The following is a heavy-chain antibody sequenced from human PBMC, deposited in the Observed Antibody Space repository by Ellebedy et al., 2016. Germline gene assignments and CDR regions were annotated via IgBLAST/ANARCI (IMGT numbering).Heavy chain of an antibody. CDR2: FYHSGNT. Sequence: SETLSLTCSVSGGSISSYYWTWIRQPPGKGLEWIAYFYHSGNTNYSPSLKSRVTISVDTPKNQFSLKLSSVTAADTAVYYCATYTMGRLDYWGQGTLVTVSS. J-gene: IGHJ4*02. D-gene: IGHD1-1*01. CDR1: GGSISSYY. CDR3: ATYTMGRLDY. V-gene: IGHV4-59*08.